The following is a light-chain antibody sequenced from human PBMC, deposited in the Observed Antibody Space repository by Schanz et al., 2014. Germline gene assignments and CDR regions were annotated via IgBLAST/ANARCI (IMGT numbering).Light chain of an antibody. CDR3: QSYDRSLSGNVV. CDR1: SSDVGAYNS. Sequence: QSALAQPPSASGSPGQSVTVSCAGTSSDVGAYNSVSWYQQHPGKAPKLIIYEVSKRPSGVPDRFTGSKSGTSASLAITGLQAEDEDDYYCQSYDRSLSGNVVIGGGTKLTVL. V-gene: IGLV2-8*01. CDR2: EVS. J-gene: IGLJ2*01.